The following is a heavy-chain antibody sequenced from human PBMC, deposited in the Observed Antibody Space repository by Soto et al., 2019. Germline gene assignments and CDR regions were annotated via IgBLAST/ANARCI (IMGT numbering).Heavy chain of an antibody. Sequence: SSTKSSSCAVEGTFVNYSYYRWIRQPPGKGQEWIWSISYSGSTYNNPSLQSRVTISVDTSENPFSLKLHSVTAADTAMYYCARHVVTASSPTCSFDYWGQGILVTVSS. CDR2: ISYSGST. CDR1: EGTFVNYSYY. J-gene: IGHJ4*02. D-gene: IGHD2-21*02. V-gene: IGHV4-39*01. CDR3: ARHVVTASSPTCSFDY.